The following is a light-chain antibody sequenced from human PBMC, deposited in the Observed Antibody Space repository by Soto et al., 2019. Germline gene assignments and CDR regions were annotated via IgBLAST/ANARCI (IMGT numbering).Light chain of an antibody. CDR1: QSGRSH. J-gene: IGKJ4*01. CDR3: QQYNDWPRT. Sequence: EVVMTQSPATLSVSPGERATLSCRASQSGRSHLAWYQQKPGQAPSLLIFGASTRATGVPARFSGSESGTEFTLTISSLQSEDVAVYFCQQYNDWPRTFGGGTKVDI. V-gene: IGKV3-15*01. CDR2: GAS.